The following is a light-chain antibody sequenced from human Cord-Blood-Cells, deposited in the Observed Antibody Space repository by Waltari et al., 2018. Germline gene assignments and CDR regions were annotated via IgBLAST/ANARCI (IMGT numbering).Light chain of an antibody. J-gene: IGKJ1*01. CDR3: QQSYSTPWT. V-gene: IGKV1-39*01. Sequence: IQMPQSPSSLSASVVDRVTITCRASQSISSYLNWYQQKPGKAPKLLIYAASSLQSGVPSRFSGSGSGTDFTLTISSLQPEDFATYYCQQSYSTPWTFGQGTKVEIK. CDR2: AAS. CDR1: QSISSY.